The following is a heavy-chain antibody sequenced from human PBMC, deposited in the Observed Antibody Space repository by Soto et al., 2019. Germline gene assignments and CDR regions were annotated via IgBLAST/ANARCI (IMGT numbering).Heavy chain of an antibody. CDR2: IYHSGNT. J-gene: IGHJ4*02. CDR3: ARVKLAGRGSFHY. D-gene: IGHD3-3*02. V-gene: IGHV4-38-2*01. CDR1: GYSITNGYY. Sequence: SETLSLTCAVSGYSITNGYYWGWVRQPPGKGLEWIGSIYHSGNTYYNPSLKSRVTISLDTSKNQFSLKLTSVTAADTAIYYCARVKLAGRGSFHYCGQGTLVTVSS.